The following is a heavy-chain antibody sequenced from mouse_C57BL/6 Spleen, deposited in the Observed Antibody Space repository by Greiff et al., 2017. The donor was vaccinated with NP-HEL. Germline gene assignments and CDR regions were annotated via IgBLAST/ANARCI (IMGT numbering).Heavy chain of an antibody. J-gene: IGHJ3*01. CDR3: TRSTMVIPFAY. CDR1: GFTFSSYA. V-gene: IGHV5-9-1*02. D-gene: IGHD2-2*01. CDR2: ISSGGDYI. Sequence: EVKVVESGEGLVKPGGSLKLSCAASGFTFSSYAMSWVRQTPEKRLEWVAYISSGGDYIYYADTVKGRFTISRDNARNTLYLQMSSLKSEDTAMYYCTRSTMVIPFAYWGQGTLVTVSA.